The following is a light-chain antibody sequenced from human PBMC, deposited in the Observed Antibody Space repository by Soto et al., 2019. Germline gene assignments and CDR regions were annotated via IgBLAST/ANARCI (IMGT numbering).Light chain of an antibody. J-gene: IGKJ2*01. CDR1: QSVSSY. Sequence: EIVLTQSPATLSLSPGERATLSCRASQSVSSYLAWYQQEPGQAPRLLIYDASNRATGIPARFSGSGSGTDFTLTISSLEPEDFAVYYCQQRSNWPLASFGQGTKLEIK. CDR2: DAS. V-gene: IGKV3-11*01. CDR3: QQRSNWPLAS.